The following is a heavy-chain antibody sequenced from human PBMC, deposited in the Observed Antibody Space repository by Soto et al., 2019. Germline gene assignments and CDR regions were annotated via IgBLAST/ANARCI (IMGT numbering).Heavy chain of an antibody. D-gene: IGHD3-10*01. CDR2: IYSGGSI. J-gene: IGHJ2*01. CDR1: GFIVSSNY. CDR3: ARVSMVRGVMITDWYFDL. V-gene: IGHV3-66*01. Sequence: EVQLVESGGGLVQPGGSLRLSCAASGFIVSSNYMSWVRQAPGKGLEWVSVIYSGGSIYYADSVKGRFIISRDNSKNTVYLQMNSLRAEDTAVYYCARVSMVRGVMITDWYFDLWGRGTLVTVSS.